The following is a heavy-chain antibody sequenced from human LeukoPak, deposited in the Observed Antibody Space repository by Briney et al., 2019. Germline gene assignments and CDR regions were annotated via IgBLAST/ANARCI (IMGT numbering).Heavy chain of an antibody. J-gene: IGHJ4*02. D-gene: IGHD6-19*01. Sequence: NPSQTLSLTCSLYGGSISSGSYYWSWIRQTAGKGLEWIGRIYTSGSTNYNPSLKSRVTLSVDTSKNQFSLKLSSVTAADTAVYYCARDPYSSGWAFDYWGQGTLVTVSS. CDR2: IYTSGST. CDR1: GGSISSGSYY. CDR3: ARDPYSSGWAFDY. V-gene: IGHV4-61*02.